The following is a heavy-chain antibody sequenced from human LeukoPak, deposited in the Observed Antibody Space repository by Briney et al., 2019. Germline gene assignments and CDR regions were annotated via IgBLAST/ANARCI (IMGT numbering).Heavy chain of an antibody. J-gene: IGHJ3*01. CDR1: GHTFSISW. CDR3: ARCGHYDAYRD. Sequence: GDSLKISCKGSGHTFSISWIGWVREKPGEGLEWMGIIYVGDSDTRYNPSFQGQVTISADRSTSTAYLQWSSLKSSDTAIYYCARCGHYDAYRDWGQGTLVSVSS. D-gene: IGHD2-21*02. CDR2: IYVGDSDT. V-gene: IGHV5-51*01.